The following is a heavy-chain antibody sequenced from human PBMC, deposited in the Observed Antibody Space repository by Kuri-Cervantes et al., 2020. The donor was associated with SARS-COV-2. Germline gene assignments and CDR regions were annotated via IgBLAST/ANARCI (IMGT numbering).Heavy chain of an antibody. CDR3: ARATATNIVLMVYAKAPDAFDI. Sequence: SVKVSCKASGGTFSSYAISWVRQAPGQGLEWMGGIIPIFGTANYAQKFQGRVTITADESTSTAYMELSSLRSEDTAVYYCARATATNIVLMVYAKAPDAFDIWGQGTMVTVSS. CDR1: GGTFSSYA. CDR2: IIPIFGTA. D-gene: IGHD2-8*01. J-gene: IGHJ3*02. V-gene: IGHV1-69*13.